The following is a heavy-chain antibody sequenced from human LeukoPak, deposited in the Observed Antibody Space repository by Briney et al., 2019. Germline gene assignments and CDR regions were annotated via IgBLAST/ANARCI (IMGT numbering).Heavy chain of an antibody. CDR3: AGATVTTLFDY. CDR2: IYYSGST. D-gene: IGHD4-17*01. CDR1: GGSISSYY. Sequence: SETLSLTCTVSGGSISSYYWSWIRQPPGKGLEWIGYIYYSGSTNYNPSLKSRVTISVDTSKNQFSLKLSSATAADTAVYYSAGATVTTLFDYWGQGTLVTVSS. V-gene: IGHV4-59*01. J-gene: IGHJ4*02.